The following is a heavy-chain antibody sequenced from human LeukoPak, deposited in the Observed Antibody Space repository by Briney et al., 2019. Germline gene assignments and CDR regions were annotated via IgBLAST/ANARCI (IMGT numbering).Heavy chain of an antibody. J-gene: IGHJ3*02. D-gene: IGHD6-6*01. CDR3: ARGPLVSRPQGAFDI. Sequence: GESLKISCKGSGYSFTSYWIGWVRQMPGKGLEWMGIIYPGDSDTRYSPSFQGQVTISADKSISTAYLQWSSLKASDIAMYYCARGPLVSRPQGAFDIWGQGTMVTVSS. CDR1: GYSFTSYW. V-gene: IGHV5-51*01. CDR2: IYPGDSDT.